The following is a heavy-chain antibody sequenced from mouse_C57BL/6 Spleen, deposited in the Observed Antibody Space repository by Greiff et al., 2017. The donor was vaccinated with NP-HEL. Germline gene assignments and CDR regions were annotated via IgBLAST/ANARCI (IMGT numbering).Heavy chain of an antibody. Sequence: VQLQQSGAELVKPGASVKISCKASGYAFSSYWMNWVKQRPGKGLEWIGQIYPGDGDTNYNGKFKGKTTLTADKSSSTAYMQLSSLTSEDSAVYVCESFITTVEAPYYAMDYWGQGTSVTVSS. V-gene: IGHV1-80*01. CDR1: GYAFSSYW. CDR2: IYPGDGDT. D-gene: IGHD1-1*01. J-gene: IGHJ4*01. CDR3: ESFITTVEAPYYAMDY.